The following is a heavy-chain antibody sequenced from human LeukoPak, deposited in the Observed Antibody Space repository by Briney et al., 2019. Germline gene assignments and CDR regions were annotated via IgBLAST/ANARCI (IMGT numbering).Heavy chain of an antibody. J-gene: IGHJ6*03. V-gene: IGHV3-23*01. CDR1: GFTFRNYA. D-gene: IGHD2-8*01. CDR3: ANGNRCTSPNCLGYYYFYMDV. CDR2: FSGSGGTT. Sequence: GGSLRLSCAGSGFTFRNYAMSWVRQAPGRGLEWVSGFSGSGGTTYYADSVKGRFTISRDNSKNTLYLQMNSLRAEDTAVYYCANGNRCTSPNCLGYYYFYMDVWGKGTTVTVSS.